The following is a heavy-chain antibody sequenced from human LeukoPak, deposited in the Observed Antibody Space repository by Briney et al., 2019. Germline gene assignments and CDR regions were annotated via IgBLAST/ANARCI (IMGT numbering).Heavy chain of an antibody. CDR1: GFTFSSYG. D-gene: IGHD1-26*01. CDR3: AKEDRIVGATLFDY. CDR2: IWYDGSNK. Sequence: PGRSLRLSCAASGFTFSSYGMHWVRQAPGKGLEWVAVIWYDGSNKYYADSEKGRFTISRDNSKNTLYLQMNSLRAEDTAVYYCAKEDRIVGATLFDYWGQGTLVTVSS. J-gene: IGHJ4*02. V-gene: IGHV3-33*06.